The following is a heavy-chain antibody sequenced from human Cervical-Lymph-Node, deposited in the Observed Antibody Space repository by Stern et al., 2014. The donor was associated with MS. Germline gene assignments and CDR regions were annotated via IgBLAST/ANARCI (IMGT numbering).Heavy chain of an antibody. J-gene: IGHJ3*02. D-gene: IGHD2/OR15-2a*01. CDR2: VYSNGGT. CDR1: GVSISSGGYY. V-gene: IGHV4-31*03. Sequence: QVQLQESGPGLVRPTQTLFLTCTVSGVSISSGGYYWSWIRPHPGKGLVRLGFVYSNGGTYYNPSLKSRITISVDTSTNQFSLNLNSVTAADTAVYYCARGSFEYFDAFDIWGQGTMVTVSS. CDR3: ARGSFEYFDAFDI.